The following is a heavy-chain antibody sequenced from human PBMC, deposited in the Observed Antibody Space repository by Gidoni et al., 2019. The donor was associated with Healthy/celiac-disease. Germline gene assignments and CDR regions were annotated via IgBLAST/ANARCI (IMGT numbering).Heavy chain of an antibody. D-gene: IGHD3-10*01. CDR1: AFSLSTSVVG. J-gene: IGHJ5*02. CDR2: IYWDDDK. CDR3: AHSGMVRTITGWFDP. V-gene: IGHV2-5*02. Sequence: QITLKESGPTLVKPTQPLTLTCPFPAFSLSTSVVGVGGIRQPPGKALEWLALIYWDDDKRYSPSLKSRLTITKDTSKNQVVLTMTNMDPVDTATYYCAHSGMVRTITGWFDPWGQGTLVTVSS.